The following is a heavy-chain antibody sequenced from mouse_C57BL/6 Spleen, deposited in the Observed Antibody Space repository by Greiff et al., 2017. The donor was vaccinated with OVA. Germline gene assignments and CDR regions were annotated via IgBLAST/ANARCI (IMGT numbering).Heavy chain of an antibody. V-gene: IGHV5-12*01. CDR1: GFTFSDYY. J-gene: IGHJ3*01. CDR2: ISNGGGST. D-gene: IGHD3-2*02. Sequence: EVKLVESGGGLVQPGGSLKLSCAASGFTFSDYYMYWVRQTPEKRLEWVAYISNGGGSTYYPDTVKGRFTISRDNAKNTLYLQMSRLKSEDTAMYYCARDDSSGYEAYWGQGTLVTVSA. CDR3: ARDDSSGYEAY.